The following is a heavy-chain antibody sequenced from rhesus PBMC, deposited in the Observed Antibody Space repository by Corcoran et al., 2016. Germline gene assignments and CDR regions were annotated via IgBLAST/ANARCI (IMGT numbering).Heavy chain of an antibody. Sequence: QVQLQQWGEGLVKPSETLSLTCAVYGGSISSNYWSWIRQPPGKGLEWIGPTRSGGGPHHNPPLQMRGTCSIDTSKGQFSLKLTSVTAADTAVYYCARQWGPVTATYFNRFDVWGPGVLVTVSS. V-gene: IGHV4-160*01. D-gene: IGHD4-29*01. J-gene: IGHJ5-1*01. CDR3: ARQWGPVTATYFNRFDV. CDR2: TRSGGGP. CDR1: GGSISSNY.